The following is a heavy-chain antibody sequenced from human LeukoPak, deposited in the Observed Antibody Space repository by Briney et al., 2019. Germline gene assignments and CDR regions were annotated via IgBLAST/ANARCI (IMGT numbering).Heavy chain of an antibody. Sequence: GGSLRLSCAASGFTFSSYGMSWVRQAPGKGLEWVSAISGSGGGTYYADSVKGRFTISRDNSKNTLYLQLNSLRAESTAVYYCAKGYYFDSSGYLNIDYWGQGTLVTVSS. D-gene: IGHD3-22*01. CDR1: GFTFSSYG. CDR2: ISGSGGGT. CDR3: AKGYYFDSSGYLNIDY. J-gene: IGHJ4*02. V-gene: IGHV3-23*01.